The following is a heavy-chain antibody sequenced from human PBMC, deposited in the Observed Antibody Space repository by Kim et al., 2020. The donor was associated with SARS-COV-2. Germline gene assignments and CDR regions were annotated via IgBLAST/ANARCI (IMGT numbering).Heavy chain of an antibody. Sequence: NPSLKSRVPISVDTSKNQFSLKLSSVTAADTAVYYCARRIYSYGYVQFDYWGQGTLVTVSS. J-gene: IGHJ4*02. V-gene: IGHV4-39*01. CDR3: ARRIYSYGYVQFDY. D-gene: IGHD5-18*01.